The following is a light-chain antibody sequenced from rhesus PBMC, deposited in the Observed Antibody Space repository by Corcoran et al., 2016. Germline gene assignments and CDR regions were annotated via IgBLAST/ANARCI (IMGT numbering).Light chain of an antibody. CDR1: SSDIGGYNY. Sequence: QAALTQPRSVSGSPGQSVTISCTGTSSDIGGYNYVSWYQQHPGTAPKLLIYEVSKRPSGVSDPFSGSTAGTTASLTISGLQAEDEADYYCSSYAGSNTYIFGAGTRLTVL. V-gene: IGLV2-32*02. J-gene: IGLJ1*01. CDR2: EVS. CDR3: SSYAGSNTYI.